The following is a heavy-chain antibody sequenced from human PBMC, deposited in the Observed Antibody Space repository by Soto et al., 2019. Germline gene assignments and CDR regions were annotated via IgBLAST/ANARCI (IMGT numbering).Heavy chain of an antibody. J-gene: IGHJ5*02. CDR1: GGSISSSSYY. D-gene: IGHD5-18*01. V-gene: IGHV4-39*07. CDR3: ARDRGRIRLWHNWFDH. Sequence: SETLSLTCTVSGGSISSSSYYWGWIRQPPGKGLEWIGSIYYSGSTYYNPSLKSRVTISVDTSKNQFSLKLSSVTAADTAVYYCARDRGRIRLWHNWFDHWGQGTMVTASS. CDR2: IYYSGST.